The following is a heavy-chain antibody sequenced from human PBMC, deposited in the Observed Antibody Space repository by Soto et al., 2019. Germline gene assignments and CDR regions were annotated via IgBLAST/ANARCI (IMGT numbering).Heavy chain of an antibody. CDR1: GFIVTAHY. V-gene: IGHV3-53*01. CDR3: ARSDPAYAYGLNV. J-gene: IGHJ6*02. CDR2: IYSGGGK. D-gene: IGHD3-10*01. Sequence: EAQLVESGGGLIQPGGSLRLSCAASGFIVTAHYVAWVRQAPGRGLEWVSLIYSGGGKYYADSVKGRFTISRDTSEKTFYLQMNSLRSEDTAVYYCARSDPAYAYGLNVWGQGTTVTVSS.